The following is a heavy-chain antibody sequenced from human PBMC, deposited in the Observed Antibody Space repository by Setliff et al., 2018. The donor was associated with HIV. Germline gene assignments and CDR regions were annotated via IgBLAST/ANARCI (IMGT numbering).Heavy chain of an antibody. CDR3: TRDDTAMVGDYYYYMDV. J-gene: IGHJ6*03. CDR1: GFTFGDYA. CDR2: IRSKAYGGTT. V-gene: IGHV3-49*03. Sequence: GGSLRLSCTASGFTFGDYAMSWFRQAPGKGLEWVGFIRSKAYGGTTEYAASVKGRFTISRDDSKSIAYLQMNSLKAEDTAVYYCTRDDTAMVGDYYYYMDVWGKGTTVTVSS. D-gene: IGHD5-18*01.